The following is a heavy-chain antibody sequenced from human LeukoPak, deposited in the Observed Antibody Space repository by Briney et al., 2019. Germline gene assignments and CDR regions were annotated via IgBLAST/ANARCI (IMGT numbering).Heavy chain of an antibody. V-gene: IGHV4-4*07. D-gene: IGHD4-23*01. J-gene: IGHJ4*02. Sequence: SETLSLTCTVSDDSITTSYWSWIRQSPGKGLEWIGRVTRNGGVLYNSNDSSIRSRVILSVDATKNQFYLTLSGVTAADTGVYYCARGNGWKLHDYWGQGIQVTVSS. CDR3: ARGNGWKLHDY. CDR1: DDSITTSY. CDR2: VTRNGGVLYN.